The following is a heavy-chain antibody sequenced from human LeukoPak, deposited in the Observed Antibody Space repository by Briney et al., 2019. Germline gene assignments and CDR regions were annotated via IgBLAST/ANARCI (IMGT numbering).Heavy chain of an antibody. V-gene: IGHV4-34*01. Sequence: SETLSLTCAVYGGSFSGYYWSWIRQPPGKGLEWIGEINHSGSTNYNPSLKSRVTISVDTSKNQFSLKLSSVTAADTAVYYCARGDSAAAGWGDFDHWGQGTLVTVSS. CDR2: INHSGST. CDR3: ARGDSAAAGWGDFDH. CDR1: GGSFSGYY. J-gene: IGHJ4*02. D-gene: IGHD6-13*01.